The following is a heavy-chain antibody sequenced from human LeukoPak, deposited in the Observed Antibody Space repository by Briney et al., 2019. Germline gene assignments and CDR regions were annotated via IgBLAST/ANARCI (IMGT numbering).Heavy chain of an antibody. CDR3: AANVGYCSGGSCYPVDY. CDR2: IYTSGST. D-gene: IGHD2-15*01. J-gene: IGHJ4*02. V-gene: IGHV4-4*07. Sequence: SETLSLTCTVSSGSISSYYWSWIRQPAGKGLEWIGRIYTSGSTNYDPSLKSRVTMSVDTSKNQFSLKLSSVTAADTAVYYCAANVGYCSGGSCYPVDYWGQGTLVTVSS. CDR1: SGSISSYY.